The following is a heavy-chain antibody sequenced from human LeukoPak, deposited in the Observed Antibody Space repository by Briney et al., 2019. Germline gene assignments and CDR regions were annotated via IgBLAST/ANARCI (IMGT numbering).Heavy chain of an antibody. CDR2: IIPIFGTA. CDR3: ARDKFDYDILTGNNYFDY. CDR1: GGTFNSYA. D-gene: IGHD3-9*01. J-gene: IGHJ4*02. Sequence: WASVKVSSKASGGTFNSYAISWVRQAPGQGLEWMGGIIPIFGTANYAQKFQGRVTITTDESTSTAYMELSSLRSEDTAVYYCARDKFDYDILTGNNYFDYWGQGTLVTVSS. V-gene: IGHV1-69*05.